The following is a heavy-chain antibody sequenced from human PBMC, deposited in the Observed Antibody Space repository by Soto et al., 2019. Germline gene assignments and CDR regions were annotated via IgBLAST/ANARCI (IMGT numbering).Heavy chain of an antibody. V-gene: IGHV3-33*01. CDR3: ARVTYYYDSSGYYIDY. J-gene: IGHJ4*02. CDR1: GFTFSSYG. D-gene: IGHD3-22*01. CDR2: IWYDGSNK. Sequence: QVQLVESGGGVVQPGRSLRLSCAASGFTFSSYGMHWVRQAPGKGLEWVAVIWYDGSNKYYADSVKGRFTISRDNSKNTLYLQMNSLRAEDTAVYYCARVTYYYDSSGYYIDYWGQGTLVTVSS.